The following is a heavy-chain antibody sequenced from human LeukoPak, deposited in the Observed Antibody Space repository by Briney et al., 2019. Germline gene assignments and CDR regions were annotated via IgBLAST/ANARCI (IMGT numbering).Heavy chain of an antibody. V-gene: IGHV1-24*01. CDR3: ARDKNGSRGWYSFFDY. D-gene: IGHD6-19*01. Sequence: ASVKVSCKVSGYTLTELSMHWVRQAPGKGLEWMGGFDPEDGETIYAQKFQGRVTMTRDTSINTAYMELSRLRSDDTAVYYCARDKNGSRGWYSFFDYWGQGTLITVSS. CDR2: FDPEDGET. J-gene: IGHJ4*02. CDR1: GYTLTELS.